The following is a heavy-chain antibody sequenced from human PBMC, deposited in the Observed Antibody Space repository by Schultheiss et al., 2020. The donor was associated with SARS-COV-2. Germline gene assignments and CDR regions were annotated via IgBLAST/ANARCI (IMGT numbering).Heavy chain of an antibody. CDR3: ARIMTTVTTLYYYYYGLDV. CDR1: GGSFSGYY. Sequence: ESLKISCAVYGGSFSGYYWSWIRQPPGKGLEWIGEINHSGSTNYNPSLKSRVNISVDTSKNQFSLKLSSVTAADTAVYYCARIMTTVTTLYYYYYGLDVWGRGTTVTVSS. J-gene: IGHJ6*02. CDR2: INHSGST. V-gene: IGHV4-34*01. D-gene: IGHD4-11*01.